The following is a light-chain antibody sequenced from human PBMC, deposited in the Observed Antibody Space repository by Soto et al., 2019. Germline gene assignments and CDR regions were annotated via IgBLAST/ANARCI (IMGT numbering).Light chain of an antibody. J-gene: IGKJ4*01. CDR3: HKNNSGPPLT. CDR1: QSISSK. Sequence: EIVMTQAPPTLSVSPGESATLSCWASQSISSKLAWYQLRPGQAPRLLIYGAFTRATGVPARFSGSGSGTEFTLTIPSLHFEDFAVYSCHKNNSGPPLTFGGGTKVDIK. CDR2: GAF. V-gene: IGKV3-15*01.